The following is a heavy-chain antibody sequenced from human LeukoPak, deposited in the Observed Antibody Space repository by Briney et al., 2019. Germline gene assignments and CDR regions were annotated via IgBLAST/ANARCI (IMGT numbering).Heavy chain of an antibody. CDR1: GFTFSSYA. D-gene: IGHD3-22*01. Sequence: GGSLRLFCAASGFTFSSYAMSWVRQAPGKGLEWVSAISGSGGSTYYADSVKGRFTISRDNSKNTLYLQMNSLRTEDTAVYYCAKDLTTVIVVMGAFDIWGQGTMVTVSS. CDR3: AKDLTTVIVVMGAFDI. J-gene: IGHJ3*02. V-gene: IGHV3-23*01. CDR2: ISGSGGST.